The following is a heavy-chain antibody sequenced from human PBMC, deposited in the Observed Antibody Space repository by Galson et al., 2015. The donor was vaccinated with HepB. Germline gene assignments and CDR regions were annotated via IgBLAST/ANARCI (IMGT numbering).Heavy chain of an antibody. V-gene: IGHV1-3*01. D-gene: IGHD5-12*01. CDR3: ARDREWLRENYYYYYYMDV. CDR1: GYTFTRYA. Sequence: SVKVSCKASGYTFTRYAMHWVRQAPGQRLEWMGWINAGNGNTKYSQKFQGRVTITRDTSASTAYMELSSLRSEDTAVYYCARDREWLRENYYYYYYMDVWGKGTTVTVSS. J-gene: IGHJ6*03. CDR2: INAGNGNT.